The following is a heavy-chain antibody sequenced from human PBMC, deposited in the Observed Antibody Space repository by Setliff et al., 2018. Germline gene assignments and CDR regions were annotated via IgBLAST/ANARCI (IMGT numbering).Heavy chain of an antibody. V-gene: IGHV1-69*05. Sequence: SVKVSCKASGGTFSSYAISWVRQAPGQGLEWMGGIIPIFGTANYAQKFQGRVTITTDESTSTAYMELSSLRSEDTAVYYCARDRIPSSSWYGLNWFDPWGQGTLVTVS. J-gene: IGHJ5*02. D-gene: IGHD6-13*01. CDR1: GGTFSSYA. CDR2: IIPIFGTA. CDR3: ARDRIPSSSWYGLNWFDP.